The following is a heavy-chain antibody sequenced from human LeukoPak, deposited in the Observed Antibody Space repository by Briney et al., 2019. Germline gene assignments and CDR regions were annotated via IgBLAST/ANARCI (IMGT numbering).Heavy chain of an antibody. CDR3: ASGPGFDP. V-gene: IGHV3-21*01. CDR1: GFTFSTFE. Sequence: GGSLRVSCAASGFTFSTFEMNWVRQAPGKGLEWVSSISSSSSYIYYADSVKGRFTISRDNAKNSLYLQMNSLRAEDTAVYYCASGPGFDPWGQGTLVTVSS. CDR2: ISSSSSYI. J-gene: IGHJ5*02.